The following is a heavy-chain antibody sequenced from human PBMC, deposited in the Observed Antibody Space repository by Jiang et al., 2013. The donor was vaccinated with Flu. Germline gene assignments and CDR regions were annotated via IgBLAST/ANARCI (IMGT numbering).Heavy chain of an antibody. CDR2: SIYMGSA. CDR3: ARLFGDGYNFYYGMDV. CDR1: WLHQQWCLL. D-gene: IGHD5-24*01. Sequence: PGLVKPSPDPVPHLHCLWWLHQQWCLLLELDPPVPREGPGVDWGTSIYMGSAYYNPALKSRVTISVDTSKNQFSLILTSVTAADTAVYYCARLFGDGYNFYYGMDVWGQGTTVTVSS. V-gene: IGHV4-31*03. J-gene: IGHJ6*02.